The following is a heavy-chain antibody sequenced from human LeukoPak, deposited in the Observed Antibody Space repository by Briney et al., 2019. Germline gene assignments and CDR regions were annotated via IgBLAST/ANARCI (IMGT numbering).Heavy chain of an antibody. V-gene: IGHV3-74*03. D-gene: IGHD2-2*01. CDR3: ARDLGYCSSTSCYRPFDY. CDR1: GFTFSTYW. CDR2: INSGGSST. J-gene: IGHJ4*02. Sequence: GGSLRLSCAASGFTFSTYWMHWVRQAPGKGLVWVSRINSGGSSTTYADSVKGRFTISRDNAKNTLYLQMNSLRAEDTAVYYCARDLGYCSSTSCYRPFDYWGQGILVTVSS.